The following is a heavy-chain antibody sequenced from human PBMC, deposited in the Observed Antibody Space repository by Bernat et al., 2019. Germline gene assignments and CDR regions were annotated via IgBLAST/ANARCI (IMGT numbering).Heavy chain of an antibody. Sequence: EVQLVESGGGLVKPGGSLRLSCAASGFTFSNAWMSWVRQAPGKGLEWVGHIKSKTDGGTTDYAAPVKGRFTISRDDSKNTLYLQMNSLKTEDTAVYYCTTEGQDRFDPWGQGTLVTVSS. CDR1: GFTFSNAW. CDR3: TTEGQDRFDP. V-gene: IGHV3-15*01. J-gene: IGHJ5*02. CDR2: IKSKTDGGTT. D-gene: IGHD2-15*01.